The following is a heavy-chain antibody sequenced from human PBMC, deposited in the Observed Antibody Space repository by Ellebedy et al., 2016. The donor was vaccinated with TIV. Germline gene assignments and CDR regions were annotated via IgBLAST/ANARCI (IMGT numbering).Heavy chain of an antibody. CDR1: GFTFGFSFSRYA. CDR2: ISGSGGST. Sequence: GESLKISCAASGFTFGFSFSRYAMSWVRQVPGKGLEWVYAISGSGGSTYYADYVKGRFTISSDNSKNTLYLQLNSLRAEDAALYYCARTSTMTTFGASDFWGQGTMVTVSS. J-gene: IGHJ3*01. D-gene: IGHD3-16*01. V-gene: IGHV3-23*01. CDR3: ARTSTMTTFGASDF.